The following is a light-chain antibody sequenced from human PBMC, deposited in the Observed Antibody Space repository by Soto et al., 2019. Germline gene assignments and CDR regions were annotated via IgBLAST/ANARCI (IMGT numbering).Light chain of an antibody. J-gene: IGKJ5*01. CDR2: DAS. CDR3: QQYGSSRIT. CDR1: QSVSSSY. Sequence: IVLPQSPSTLSLAPGESAALSCGASQSVSSSYLAWYQQKPGLAPRLLIYDASSRATGIPDRFSGSGSGTDFTLTISRLEPEDFAVYYCQQYGSSRITFGQGTRLEIK. V-gene: IGKV3D-20*01.